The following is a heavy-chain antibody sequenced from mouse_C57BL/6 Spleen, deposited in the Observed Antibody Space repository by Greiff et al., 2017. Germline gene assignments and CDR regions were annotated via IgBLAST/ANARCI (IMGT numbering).Heavy chain of an antibody. Sequence: EVQLQQSGAELVKPGASVKLSCTASGFNIKDYYMHWVKQRTEQGLEWIGRIDPEDGETKYAPKFQGKATIPADTSSNTADLQLSSLTSEDTAFYYCARHYGNYWWFAYWGQGTLVTVSA. D-gene: IGHD2-1*01. CDR3: ARHYGNYWWFAY. V-gene: IGHV14-2*01. J-gene: IGHJ3*01. CDR2: IDPEDGET. CDR1: GFNIKDYY.